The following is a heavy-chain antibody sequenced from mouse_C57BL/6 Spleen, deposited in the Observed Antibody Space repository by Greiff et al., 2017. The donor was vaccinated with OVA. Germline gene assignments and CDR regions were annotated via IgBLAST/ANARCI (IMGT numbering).Heavy chain of an antibody. CDR3: ARWDYYGSIGFAY. V-gene: IGHV1-64*01. D-gene: IGHD1-1*01. CDR1: GYTFTSYW. J-gene: IGHJ3*01. CDR2: IPPNSGST. Sequence: QVQLQQSGAELVKPGASVKLSCKASGYTFTSYWMHWVKQRPGQGLEWIGMIPPNSGSTNYNEKFKSKATLTVDKSSSKAYMQLSSLTSEDSAVYYCARWDYYGSIGFAYWGQGTLVTVSA.